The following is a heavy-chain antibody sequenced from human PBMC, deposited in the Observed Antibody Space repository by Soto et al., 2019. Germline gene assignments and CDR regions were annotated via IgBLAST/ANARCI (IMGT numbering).Heavy chain of an antibody. D-gene: IGHD5-18*01. J-gene: IGHJ6*02. V-gene: IGHV4-39*01. CDR2: IYYSGST. CDR3: ARKDTAMAEYGMDV. Sequence: QLQLQESGPGLVKPSETLSLTCTVSGGSISSSSYYWGWIRQPPGKGLEWIGSIYYSGSTYYNPSLKSRVTISVDTSKNQFSLKLSSVTAADTAVYYCARKDTAMAEYGMDVWGQGTTVTVSS. CDR1: GGSISSSSYY.